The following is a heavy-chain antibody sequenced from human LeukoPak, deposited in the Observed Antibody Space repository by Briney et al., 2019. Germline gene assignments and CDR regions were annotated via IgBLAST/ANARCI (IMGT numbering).Heavy chain of an antibody. CDR3: ARGGIDIVTVPVSNWFDP. CDR2: SSPYNGKT. D-gene: IGHD2-15*01. CDR1: GYSFTNYG. V-gene: IGHV1-18*01. Sequence: GASVKVSCKASGYSFTNYGITWVRQAAGQGLEWMGWSSPYNGKTNYAQKFQGRVTMTTDTSTNTAYMELRSLRSDDTAVYYCARGGIDIVTVPVSNWFDPWGQGTLVTVSS. J-gene: IGHJ5*02.